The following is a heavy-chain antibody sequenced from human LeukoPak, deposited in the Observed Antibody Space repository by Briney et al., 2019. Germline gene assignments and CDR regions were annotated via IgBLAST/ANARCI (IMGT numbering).Heavy chain of an antibody. D-gene: IGHD3-22*01. V-gene: IGHV3-9*01. Sequence: QTGRSLRLSCAASGFTFDDYAMHWVRQAPGKGLEWVSGISWNSGSIGYADSVKGRFTISRDNAKNSLYPQMNSLRAEDTALYYCAKDITSYYYDSSGSLFDYWGQGTLVTVSS. CDR3: AKDITSYYYDSSGSLFDY. CDR1: GFTFDDYA. J-gene: IGHJ4*02. CDR2: ISWNSGSI.